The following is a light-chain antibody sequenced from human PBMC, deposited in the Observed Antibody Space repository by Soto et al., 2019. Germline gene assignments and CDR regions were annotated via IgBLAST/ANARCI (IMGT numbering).Light chain of an antibody. CDR2: YVS. Sequence: EMVMNQAPATLSVSPGERVTLSCRASESVHRNLAWYQQKPGQVPSLLIYYVSTRANGVPDRFTGSGSGTESTLTISSMQSEDFVVYHCQHYSNCPPSFSPGTKVEI. J-gene: IGKJ3*01. V-gene: IGKV3-15*01. CDR1: ESVHRN. CDR3: QHYSNCPPS.